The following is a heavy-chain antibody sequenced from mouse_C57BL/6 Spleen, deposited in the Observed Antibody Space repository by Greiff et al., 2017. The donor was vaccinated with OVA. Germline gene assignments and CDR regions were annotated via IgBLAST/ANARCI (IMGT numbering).Heavy chain of an antibody. CDR2: INPGSGGT. Sequence: VQLQQSGAKLVRPGTSVKVSCKASGYAFTNYLIEWVKQRPGQGLEWIGVINPGSGGTNYNEKFKGKATLTADKSSSTAYMQLSSLTSEDSAVYFCARRKNWDDAMDYWGQGTSVTFSS. CDR1: GYAFTNYL. J-gene: IGHJ4*01. V-gene: IGHV1-54*01. CDR3: ARRKNWDDAMDY. D-gene: IGHD4-1*01.